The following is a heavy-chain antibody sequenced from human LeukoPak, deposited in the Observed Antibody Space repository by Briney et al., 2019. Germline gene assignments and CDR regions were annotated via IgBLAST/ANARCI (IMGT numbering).Heavy chain of an antibody. Sequence: QSGGSLRLSCAVSAFTVSSNYVSWVRQAPGKGLEWVSVIYGGGSTNYADFVKGRFTISRDNSKNTLYLQMNSLRAEDTAVYYCARDHSGSYQRAFDIWGQGTMVTVSS. D-gene: IGHD1-26*01. V-gene: IGHV3-66*02. CDR2: IYGGGST. J-gene: IGHJ3*02. CDR1: AFTVSSNY. CDR3: ARDHSGSYQRAFDI.